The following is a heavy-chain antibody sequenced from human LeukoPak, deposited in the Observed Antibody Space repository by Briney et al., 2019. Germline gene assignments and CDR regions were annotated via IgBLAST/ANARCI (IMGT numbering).Heavy chain of an antibody. CDR1: GFTFSSYA. D-gene: IGHD3-22*01. CDR2: ISDSGDST. J-gene: IGHJ4*02. Sequence: GGSLRLSCAASGFTFSSYAMSWVRQAPGKGLEWVSAISDSGDSTYYADSVKGRFTISRDSAENTLYLQMNSLRVEDTAVYYCVRSAFHAGSGNYYDYWGQGTLVTVSS. CDR3: VRSAFHAGSGNYYDY. V-gene: IGHV3-23*01.